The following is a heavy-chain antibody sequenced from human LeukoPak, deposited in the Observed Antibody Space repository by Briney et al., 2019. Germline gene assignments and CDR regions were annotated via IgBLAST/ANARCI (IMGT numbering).Heavy chain of an antibody. V-gene: IGHV3-30*18. CDR3: AKSAFDAFDI. CDR1: GFTFSSYG. J-gene: IGHJ3*02. CDR2: ISYDGSNK. Sequence: TGGSLRLSCAASGFTFSSYGMHWVRQAPGKGLEWVAVISYDGSNKYYADSVKGRFTISRDNSKNTLYLQMNSLRAEDTAVYYCAKSAFDAFDIWGQGTMVTVSS.